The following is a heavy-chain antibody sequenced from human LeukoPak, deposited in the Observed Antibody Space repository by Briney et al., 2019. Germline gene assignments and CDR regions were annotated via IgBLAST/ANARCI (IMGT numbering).Heavy chain of an antibody. D-gene: IGHD2-21*02. CDR2: ISAYNGNT. Sequence: ASVKVSCKASGYTFTSYGISWVRQAPGQGLEWMGWISAYNGNTNYAQKLQGRVTMTTDTSTSTAYMELRSLRSDDTAVYYCARGGSRPAAWPMDTYCGGDCYWDFDYWGQGTLVTVSS. J-gene: IGHJ4*02. CDR3: ARGGSRPAAWPMDTYCGGDCYWDFDY. V-gene: IGHV1-18*01. CDR1: GYTFTSYG.